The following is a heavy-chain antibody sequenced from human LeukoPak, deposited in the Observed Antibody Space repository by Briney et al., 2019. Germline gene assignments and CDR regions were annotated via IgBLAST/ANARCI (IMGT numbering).Heavy chain of an antibody. CDR2: IRYDGSNK. Sequence: GGSLRLSCAASGFTFSSYGMHWVRQAPGKGLEWVAFIRYDGSNKYYADSVKGRFTISRDNAKNSLYLQMNSLRAEDTAVYYCARGVVSIAARPPYFDYWGQGTLVTVSS. CDR3: ARGVVSIAARPPYFDY. J-gene: IGHJ4*02. D-gene: IGHD6-6*01. V-gene: IGHV3-30*02. CDR1: GFTFSSYG.